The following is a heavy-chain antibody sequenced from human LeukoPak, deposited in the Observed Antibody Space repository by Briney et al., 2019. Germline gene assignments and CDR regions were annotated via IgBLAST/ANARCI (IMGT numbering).Heavy chain of an antibody. CDR3: ARTTTVTTPFDY. D-gene: IGHD4-17*01. CDR2: VKPDGSEE. J-gene: IGHJ4*02. CDR1: GFTFTGYW. Sequence: PGGSLRLSCAVSGFTFTGYWMSWVRQAPGKGLEWVANVKPDGSEEYYVDSVKGRFTISRDNAKTSVYLQMNSLRAEDTAIYYCARTTTVTTPFDYWGQGPLVTVSS. V-gene: IGHV3-7*01.